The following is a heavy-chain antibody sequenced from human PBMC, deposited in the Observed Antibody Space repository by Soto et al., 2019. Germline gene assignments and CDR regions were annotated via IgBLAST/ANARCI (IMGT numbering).Heavy chain of an antibody. CDR3: ARGYGVKSGTFDF. CDR1: GFTFSSYD. CDR2: IWYDGSNK. D-gene: IGHD4-17*01. J-gene: IGHJ3*01. Sequence: GGSLRLSCAAPGFTFSSYDMHWVRQAPGKGLDWVAVIWYDGSNKDYADSVKGRFTISRDNSKNTLYLQMNSLRGEDTAVYYCARGYGVKSGTFDFWGQGTMVTVSS. V-gene: IGHV3-33*01.